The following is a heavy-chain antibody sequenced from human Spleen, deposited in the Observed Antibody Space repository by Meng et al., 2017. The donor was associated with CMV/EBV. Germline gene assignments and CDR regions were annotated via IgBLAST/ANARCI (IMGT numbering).Heavy chain of an antibody. CDR2: IDDSGST. Sequence: QLQLQESGHGLVKPSGTLSLTCGVTGVAISSNIRWTWVRQPPGKGLEWIGDIDDSGSTNYNPSLNSRISISLDNSKNHFSLKVNSVTAADTAVYYCARGKQDAWELLAYWGQGALVTVSS. CDR3: ARGKQDAWELLAY. J-gene: IGHJ4*02. CDR1: GVAISSNIR. D-gene: IGHD1-26*01. V-gene: IGHV4-4*02.